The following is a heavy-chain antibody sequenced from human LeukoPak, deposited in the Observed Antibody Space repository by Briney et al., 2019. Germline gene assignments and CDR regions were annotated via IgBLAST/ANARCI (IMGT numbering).Heavy chain of an antibody. D-gene: IGHD5-12*01. J-gene: IGHJ4*02. CDR3: AKNGGYDSYYFNY. Sequence: PGGSLRLSCAASGFTFSSYGMHWVRQAPGKGLEWVAVISYDGSNKYYADSVKVRFTISRDNSKNTLYLQMNSLRAEDTAVYYCAKNGGYDSYYFNYWGQGTLVTVSS. CDR2: ISYDGSNK. CDR1: GFTFSSYG. V-gene: IGHV3-30*18.